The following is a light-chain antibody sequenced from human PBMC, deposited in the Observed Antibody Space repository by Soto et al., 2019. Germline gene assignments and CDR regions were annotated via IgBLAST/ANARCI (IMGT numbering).Light chain of an antibody. CDR1: TSDIGGYNY. J-gene: IGLJ2*01. V-gene: IGLV2-14*01. CDR3: YSYTGSATVI. CDR2: EVR. Sequence: QPVLTQPASVSGSPGQSITISCTGTTSDIGGYNYVSWYQQYPGKAPKLIIYEVRNRPSGVSNRFSASKSGNTASLTISGLQAEDEAVYYCYSYTGSATVIFGGGTQLTVL.